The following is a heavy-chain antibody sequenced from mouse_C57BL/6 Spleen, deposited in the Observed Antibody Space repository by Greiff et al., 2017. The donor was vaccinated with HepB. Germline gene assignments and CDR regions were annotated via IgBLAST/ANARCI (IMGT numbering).Heavy chain of an antibody. CDR1: GFTFSDYG. CDR3: EAIYYDYPWLAY. V-gene: IGHV5-17*01. CDR2: ISSGSSTI. Sequence: EVKLVESGGGLVKPGGSLKLSCAASGFTFSDYGMHWVRQAPEKGLEWVAYISSGSSTIYYADTVKGRFTISRDNAKNTLFLQMTSLRSEDTAMYYCEAIYYDYPWLAYWGQGTLVTVSA. J-gene: IGHJ3*01. D-gene: IGHD2-4*01.